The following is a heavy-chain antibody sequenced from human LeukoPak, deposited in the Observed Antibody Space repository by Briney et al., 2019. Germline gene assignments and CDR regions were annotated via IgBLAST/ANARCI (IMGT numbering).Heavy chain of an antibody. CDR1: GGSISSGGYY. D-gene: IGHD3-22*01. CDR3: ASVSSGYYSY. CDR2: IYYSGST. Sequence: SETLSLTCTVSGGSISSGGYYWSWIRQHPGKGLEWIGYIYYSGSTYYNPSLKSQVTISVDTSKNQFSLKLSSVTAADTAVYYCASVSSGYYSYWGQGTLVTVSS. V-gene: IGHV4-31*01. J-gene: IGHJ4*02.